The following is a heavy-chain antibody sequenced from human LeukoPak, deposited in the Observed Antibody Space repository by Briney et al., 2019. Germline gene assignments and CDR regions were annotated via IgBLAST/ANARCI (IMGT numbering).Heavy chain of an antibody. CDR1: GFTVSSNY. V-gene: IGHV3-66*02. CDR2: IYSGGST. D-gene: IGHD3-3*01. CDR3: AREYSTIFGVVYDY. Sequence: GGSLRLSCAASGFTVSSNYMSWVRQAPGKGLEWVSVIYSGGSTYYADCVKGRFTISRDNSKNTLYLQMNSLRAEDTAVYYCAREYSTIFGVVYDYWGQGTLVTVSS. J-gene: IGHJ4*02.